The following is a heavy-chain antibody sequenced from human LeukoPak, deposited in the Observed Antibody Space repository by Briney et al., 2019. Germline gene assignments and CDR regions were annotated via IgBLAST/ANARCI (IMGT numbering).Heavy chain of an antibody. CDR2: IYYSGST. CDR1: GGSISSYY. V-gene: IGHV4-59*01. Sequence: SETLSLTCTVSGGSISSYYWSWIRQPPGKGLEWIGYIYYSGSTNFNPSLKSRVTISVDTPKNQFSLKLSSVTAADTAVYYCARGYGETSTRWGQGTLVTVSS. J-gene: IGHJ4*02. CDR3: ARGYGETSTR. D-gene: IGHD4-17*01.